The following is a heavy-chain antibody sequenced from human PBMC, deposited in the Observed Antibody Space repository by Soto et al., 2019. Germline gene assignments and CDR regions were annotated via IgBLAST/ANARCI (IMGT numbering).Heavy chain of an antibody. CDR3: AKGSRYFDWLLSPFDY. CDR2: ISGSGGST. CDR1: GFTFSSYA. V-gene: IGHV3-23*01. J-gene: IGHJ4*02. D-gene: IGHD3-9*01. Sequence: GGSLRLSCAASGFTFSSYAMSWVRQAPGKGLEWVSAISGSGGSTYYADSVKGRFTISRDNSKNTLYLQMNSLRAEDTAVYYCAKGSRYFDWLLSPFDYWGQGTLVTVS.